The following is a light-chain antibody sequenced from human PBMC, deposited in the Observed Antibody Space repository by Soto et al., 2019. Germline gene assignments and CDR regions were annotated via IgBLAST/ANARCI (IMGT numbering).Light chain of an antibody. J-gene: IGKJ2*01. CDR3: HQYAKTPYT. Sequence: DIQMTQSPSSLSASVGDRVTITCQASQDINNYLNWYQQKPGKAPELLIYDASNLQTGVPPTFSGSGSGTHFTFIITSLQPENIATYYCHQYAKTPYTFGQGTKVDIK. CDR1: QDINNY. V-gene: IGKV1-33*01. CDR2: DAS.